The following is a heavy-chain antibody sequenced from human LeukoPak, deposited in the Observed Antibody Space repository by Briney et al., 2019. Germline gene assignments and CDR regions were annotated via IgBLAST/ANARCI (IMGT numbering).Heavy chain of an antibody. CDR1: GFTFSSYS. CDR3: ARDSGSYWFDY. Sequence: GGSLRLSCAASGFTFSSYSMNWVRQAPGKVLEWVSSIRSSSSYIYYADSVKGRFTISRDNAKNSLYLQMSSLRAEETAVYYCARDSGSYWFDYWGQGTLVTVSS. V-gene: IGHV3-21*01. D-gene: IGHD1-26*01. J-gene: IGHJ4*02. CDR2: IRSSSSYI.